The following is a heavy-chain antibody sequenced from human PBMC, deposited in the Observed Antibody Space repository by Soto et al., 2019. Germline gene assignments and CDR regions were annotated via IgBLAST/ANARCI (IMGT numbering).Heavy chain of an antibody. V-gene: IGHV3-13*02. CDR1: GISFGNYY. Sequence: GGALRLSCAAAGISFGNYYLPCFLQAIRKVLEWVSAIGAAGDPYYRASVKDPFTVSTDNAQKSLFLEMNNLRVEETAIYYCARAYSGRLPRRADYYYAMDVWGRGTTVTVSS. CDR3: ARAYSGRLPRRADYYYAMDV. CDR2: IGAAGDP. D-gene: IGHD2-15*01. J-gene: IGHJ6*02.